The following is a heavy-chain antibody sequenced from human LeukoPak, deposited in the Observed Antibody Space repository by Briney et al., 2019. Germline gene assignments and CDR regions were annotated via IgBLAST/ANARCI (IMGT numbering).Heavy chain of an antibody. Sequence: PGRSLRLSCAASGFTFDDYAMHWVRQAPGKGLEWVSGISWNSGSIGYADSVRGRFTISRDNAKNSLYLQMNSLRAEDTALYYCAKEGRPDYGDYSGDYWGQGTLVTVSS. CDR2: ISWNSGSI. CDR3: AKEGRPDYGDYSGDY. V-gene: IGHV3-9*01. J-gene: IGHJ4*02. D-gene: IGHD4-17*01. CDR1: GFTFDDYA.